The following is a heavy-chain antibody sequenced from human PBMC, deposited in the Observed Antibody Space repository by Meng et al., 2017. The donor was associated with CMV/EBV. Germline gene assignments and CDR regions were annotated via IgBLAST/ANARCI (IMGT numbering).Heavy chain of an antibody. Sequence: ASVKVSCKASGYTFTSYGISWVRQAPGQGLEWMGWISAYNGNTNYAQKLQGRVTMTTDTSTSTAYIELRSLRSDDTAVYYCARGDTVTTGEGFEAHRGGLFDYWGQGTLVTVSS. CDR1: GYTFTSYG. V-gene: IGHV1-18*01. J-gene: IGHJ4*02. CDR2: ISAYNGNT. D-gene: IGHD4-11*01. CDR3: ARGDTVTTGEGFEAHRGGLFDY.